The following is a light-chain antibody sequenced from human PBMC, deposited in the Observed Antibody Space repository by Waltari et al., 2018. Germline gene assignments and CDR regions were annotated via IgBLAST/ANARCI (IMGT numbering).Light chain of an antibody. V-gene: IGKV1D-12*01. J-gene: IGKJ4*01. CDR1: QGITSW. CDR3: LQTNSLPFT. Sequence: DIQMTQSPSFVSASVGDRVTITCRASQGITSWLAWYQQEPGKAHNLLISAASSLQSGGPSRFSGSGSGTEFTLTISSLQPEDFATYYGLQTNSLPFTFGGGTNVEIK. CDR2: AAS.